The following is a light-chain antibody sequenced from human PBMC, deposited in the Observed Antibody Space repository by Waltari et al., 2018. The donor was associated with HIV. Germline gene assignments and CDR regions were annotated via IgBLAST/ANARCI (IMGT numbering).Light chain of an antibody. CDR3: QQYYTIPIT. CDR1: KSVLYSSNNKNY. V-gene: IGKV4-1*01. Sequence: DIVMTQSPESLAVSLGERATINCKSSKSVLYSSNNKNYLTWYQQKSGQPPKLLIYWASTRESGVPDRFSGSGSGTDFTLTISNLQAEDVAVYYCQQYYTIPITFGQGTRLEIK. CDR2: WAS. J-gene: IGKJ5*01.